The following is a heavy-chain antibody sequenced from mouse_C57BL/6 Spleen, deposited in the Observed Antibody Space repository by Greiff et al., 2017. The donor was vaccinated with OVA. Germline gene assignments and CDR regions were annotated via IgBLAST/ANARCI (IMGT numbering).Heavy chain of an antibody. J-gene: IGHJ3*01. CDR1: GYAFSSSW. Sequence: QVQLQQSGPELVKPGASVKISCKASGYAFSSSWMNWVKQRPGKGLEWIGRIYPGDGDTNYNGKFKGKATLTADKSSSTAYMQLSSLTSEDSAVYYGAREDCEYYSWFAYWGQGTPFTVSA. CDR3: AREDCEYYSWFAY. V-gene: IGHV1-82*01. CDR2: IYPGDGDT. D-gene: IGHD1-1*01.